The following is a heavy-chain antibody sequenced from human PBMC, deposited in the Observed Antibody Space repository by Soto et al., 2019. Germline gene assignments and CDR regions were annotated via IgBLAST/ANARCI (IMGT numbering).Heavy chain of an antibody. CDR3: ARDSDPRLGREILRDDFDH. J-gene: IGHJ4*02. CDR2: VSYDGNTD. V-gene: IGHV3-30-3*01. CDR1: GLTFSSFA. Sequence: QVQLVESGGGVVQPGRSLRLSCAASGLTFSSFAMHWVRQAPGKGLEWVAVVSYDGNTDYYADSVKGRFPVSRDNSKDTLYLQMNSLRTEDTAVYYCARDSDPRLGREILRDDFDHWGQGTLVTVSS. D-gene: IGHD3-10*01.